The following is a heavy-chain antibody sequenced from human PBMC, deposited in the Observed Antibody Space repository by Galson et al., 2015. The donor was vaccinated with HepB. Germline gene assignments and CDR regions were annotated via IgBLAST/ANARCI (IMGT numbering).Heavy chain of an antibody. V-gene: IGHV1-2*02. D-gene: IGHD1-1*01. CDR1: GYTFTGYY. CDR3: AERNENVGLDV. CDR2: INPNSGGT. J-gene: IGHJ3*01. Sequence: SVKVSCKASGYTFTGYYLHWVRQAPGQGLEWMGWINPNSGGTNYAQNFQGRVTMTRDTSINTAYMELSRLRSDDTVVYFCAERNENVGLDVWGQGTMVTVSS.